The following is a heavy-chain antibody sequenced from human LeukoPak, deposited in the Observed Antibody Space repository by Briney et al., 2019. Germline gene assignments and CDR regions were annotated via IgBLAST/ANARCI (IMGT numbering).Heavy chain of an antibody. CDR3: ARDGASGKQQKLRGDY. CDR1: GYTFTSYD. V-gene: IGHV1-18*01. J-gene: IGHJ4*02. D-gene: IGHD1-26*01. Sequence: GASAKVSCKASGYTFTSYDINWVRQATGQGLEWMGWISAYNGNKNYAQKLQGRVTMTTDTSTSTAYMELRSLRSDDTAVYYCARDGASGKQQKLRGDYWGQGTLVTVSS. CDR2: ISAYNGNK.